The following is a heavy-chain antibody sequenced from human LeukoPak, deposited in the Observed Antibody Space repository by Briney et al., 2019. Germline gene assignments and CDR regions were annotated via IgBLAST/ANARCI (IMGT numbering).Heavy chain of an antibody. V-gene: IGHV1-2*02. CDR3: AREVVAGEIDAFDI. J-gene: IGHJ3*02. CDR2: INPNSGGT. CDR1: GYTFTGYY. Sequence: ASVKVSCKASGYTFTGYYMHWVRQAPGQGLEWMGWINPNSGGTNYAQKFQGRVTMTRDTSISTAYLELSRLRSDDTAVYYCAREVVAGEIDAFDIWGQGTMVTVSS. D-gene: IGHD2-15*01.